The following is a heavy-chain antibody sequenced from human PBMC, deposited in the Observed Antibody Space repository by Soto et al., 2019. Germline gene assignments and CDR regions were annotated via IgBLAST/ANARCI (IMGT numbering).Heavy chain of an antibody. Sequence: PGGSLRLSCAASGFTFSSYGMHWVRQAPGKGLEWVAVISYDGSNKYYADSVKGRFTISRGNSKNTPYLQMNSLRAEDTAVYYCAKDFSPASRNNWFDPWGQGTLVTVSS. CDR1: GFTFSSYG. J-gene: IGHJ5*02. CDR2: ISYDGSNK. CDR3: AKDFSPASRNNWFDP. V-gene: IGHV3-30*18.